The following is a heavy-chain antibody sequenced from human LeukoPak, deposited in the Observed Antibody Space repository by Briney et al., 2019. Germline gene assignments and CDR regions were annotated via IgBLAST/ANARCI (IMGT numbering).Heavy chain of an antibody. CDR1: GFTFSNYG. J-gene: IGHJ4*02. CDR3: GGDHCGGGTSYYFDY. Sequence: GGSLRLSCAASGFTFSNYGMHWVRQAPGKGLEWVSVIWNDGSNKYYADSVKGRFTISRDNAKNTLYLQMNSRRPEDKAVYYCGGDHCGGGTSYYFDYWGQGTLVTVSS. CDR2: IWNDGSNK. D-gene: IGHD2-15*01. V-gene: IGHV3-33*08.